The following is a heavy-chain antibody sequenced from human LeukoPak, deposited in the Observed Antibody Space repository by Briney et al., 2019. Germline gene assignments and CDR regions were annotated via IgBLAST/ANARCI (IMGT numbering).Heavy chain of an antibody. CDR2: ISTSVSTM. J-gene: IGHJ5*02. CDR1: GFTFSSYA. CDR3: ARDRGYNWFDP. Sequence: GGSLRLSCAASGFTFSSYAMNWVRQAPGKGLEWVSYISTSVSTMYYADSVKGRFTISRDNAKNSLYLQMNSLRVEDTAVYYCARDRGYNWFDPWGQGTLVTVSS. V-gene: IGHV3-48*03.